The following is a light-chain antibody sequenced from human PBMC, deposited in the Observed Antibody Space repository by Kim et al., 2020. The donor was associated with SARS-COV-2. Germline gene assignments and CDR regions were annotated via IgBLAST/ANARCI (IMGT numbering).Light chain of an antibody. CDR2: GNS. CDR3: QSYDSSLSGSRV. CDR1: SANTGAGYY. V-gene: IGLV1-40*01. J-gene: IGLJ1*01. Sequence: TISGTGSSANTGAGYYVHWYQRLPGTAPNLLIYGNSNRPSGVPDRFSGSKSGTSASLAITGLQAEDEADYYCQSYDSSLSGSRVFGTGTKVTVL.